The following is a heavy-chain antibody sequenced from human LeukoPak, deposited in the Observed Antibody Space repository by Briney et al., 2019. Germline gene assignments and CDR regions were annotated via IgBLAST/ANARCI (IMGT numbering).Heavy chain of an antibody. J-gene: IGHJ3*02. CDR1: GFTFSSYS. D-gene: IGHD5-12*01. V-gene: IGHV3-48*04. CDR2: ISSSSSTI. Sequence: PGGSLRLSCAASGFTFSSYSMNWVRQAPGKGLEWVSYISSSSSTIYYADSVKGRFTISRDNAKNSLYLQMNSLRAEDTAVYYCARANSGYGDGLGAFDIWGQGTMVTVSS. CDR3: ARANSGYGDGLGAFDI.